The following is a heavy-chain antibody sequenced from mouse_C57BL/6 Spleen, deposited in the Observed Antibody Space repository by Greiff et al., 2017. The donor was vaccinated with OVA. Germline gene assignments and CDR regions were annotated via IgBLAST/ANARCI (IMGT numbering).Heavy chain of an antibody. Sequence: QVQLQQSGAELVKPGASVKISCKASGYAFSSYWMNWVKQRPGQGLEWIGQIYPGAGDTNYNGKFKGKATLTADKSSSTAYMQLSSLTSEDSAVYFCAREKLFNYDGGYYAIDYWGQGTSVTVSS. V-gene: IGHV1-80*01. CDR2: IYPGAGDT. CDR3: AREKLFNYDGGYYAIDY. CDR1: GYAFSSYW. J-gene: IGHJ4*01. D-gene: IGHD2-4*01.